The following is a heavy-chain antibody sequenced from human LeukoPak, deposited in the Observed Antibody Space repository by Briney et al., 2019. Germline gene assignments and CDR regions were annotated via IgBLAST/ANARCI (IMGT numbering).Heavy chain of an antibody. Sequence: GGSLRLSCAASGFTFSSYTLNGVRQAPGKGLEWVSSISSAGGYIYYADSVKGRFTISRDNAKNSLYLQMNILRAVDPAVYYCAREIVSSDSFDNWGQGTLVTVSS. CDR2: ISSAGGYI. D-gene: IGHD3-22*01. CDR1: GFTFSSYT. CDR3: AREIVSSDSFDN. J-gene: IGHJ4*02. V-gene: IGHV3-21*01.